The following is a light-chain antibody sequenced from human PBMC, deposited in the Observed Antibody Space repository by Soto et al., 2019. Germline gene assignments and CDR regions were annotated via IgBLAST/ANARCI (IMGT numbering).Light chain of an antibody. Sequence: QSALTQPPSASGTPGQGVTIYCSGSSSNIGDSYIYWYQQLPGTAPKLLIYKNNLRPSGVPDRFSGSKSGTSASLAISGLRSEDEADYFCAAWGESLRVFGPGTKV. J-gene: IGLJ1*01. V-gene: IGLV1-47*01. CDR1: SSNIGDSY. CDR2: KNN. CDR3: AAWGESLRV.